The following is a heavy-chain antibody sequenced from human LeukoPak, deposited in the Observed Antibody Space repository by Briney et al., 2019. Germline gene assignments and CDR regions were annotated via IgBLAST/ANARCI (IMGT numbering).Heavy chain of an antibody. CDR1: GNSFGDYY. Sequence: TSETLSLTCTVSGNSFGDYYWSWIRQPAGKGLEWIGRIYTSGSTTYNPSLKSRVTMSVDTSKSQFSLNLMSVTAADTAVYFCARGLASGYPPVPFDSWGQGTLVTVSS. D-gene: IGHD3-3*01. CDR3: ARGLASGYPPVPFDS. CDR2: IYTSGST. J-gene: IGHJ4*02. V-gene: IGHV4-4*07.